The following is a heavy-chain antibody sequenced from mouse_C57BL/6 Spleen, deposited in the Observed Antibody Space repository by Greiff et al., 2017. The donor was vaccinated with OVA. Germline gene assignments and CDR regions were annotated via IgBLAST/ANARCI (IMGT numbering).Heavy chain of an antibody. V-gene: IGHV5-16*01. D-gene: IGHD3-1*01. Sequence: DVKLVGSEGGLVQPGSSMKLSCPASGFTFSDYYLALVRQVPEKGLEWVANINYDGSSTYYLDSLKSRFIISRDNAKNILYLQMSSLKSEDTATYYCARGAKGWYFDVWGTGTTVTVSS. J-gene: IGHJ1*03. CDR1: GFTFSDYY. CDR3: ARGAKGWYFDV. CDR2: INYDGSST.